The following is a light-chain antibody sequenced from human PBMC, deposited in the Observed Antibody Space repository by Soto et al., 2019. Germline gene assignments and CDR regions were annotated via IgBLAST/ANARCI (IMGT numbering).Light chain of an antibody. CDR3: QQYYSNPELT. CDR2: WAS. Sequence: IVMTQSPDSLAVSLGEGATINFKSSQSLLYSSNNKNYLAWFQHKPGQPPKLLLYWASTRESGVPDRFSGSGSGTDFTLPISTLQAEDVAVYYCQQYYSNPELTFGGGTKVDIK. J-gene: IGKJ4*01. V-gene: IGKV4-1*01. CDR1: QSLLYSSNNKNY.